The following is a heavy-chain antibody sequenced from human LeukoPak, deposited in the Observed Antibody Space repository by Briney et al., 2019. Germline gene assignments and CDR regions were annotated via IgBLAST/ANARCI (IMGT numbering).Heavy chain of an antibody. CDR1: GFSFSSYA. CDR2: ISGGGST. Sequence: GGSLRLSCAASGFSFSSYAMTWVRQGPGKGLEWVSTISGGGSTYYADSVKDRFTISRDNSKSMLYLQMNSLRAEDTAVYYCATPHWRQQPYYFDYWGQGTLVTVSS. J-gene: IGHJ4*02. CDR3: ATPHWRQQPYYFDY. V-gene: IGHV3-23*01. D-gene: IGHD6-13*01.